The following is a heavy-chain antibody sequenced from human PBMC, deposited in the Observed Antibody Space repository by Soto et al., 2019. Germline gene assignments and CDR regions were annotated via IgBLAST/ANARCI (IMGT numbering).Heavy chain of an antibody. V-gene: IGHV1-69*08. CDR1: GGTFSSYT. J-gene: IGHJ6*02. CDR2: IIPNLGIA. D-gene: IGHD6-13*01. CDR3: ARDHSEQLVPGNSYYYGMGV. Sequence: QVQLVQSGAEVKKPGSSVKVSCKASGGTFSSYTISWVRQAPGQGLEWMGRIIPNLGIANYAQKFQGRVTITADKSTSTAYMELSSLRSEDTAVYYCARDHSEQLVPGNSYYYGMGVWGQGTTVTVSS.